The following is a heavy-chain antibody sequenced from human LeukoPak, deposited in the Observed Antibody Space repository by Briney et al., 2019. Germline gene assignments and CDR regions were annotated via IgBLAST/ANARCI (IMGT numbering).Heavy chain of an antibody. D-gene: IGHD6-13*01. CDR3: ARGQYSSSWYRFDY. J-gene: IGHJ4*02. CDR1: GGSISSSNYY. V-gene: IGHV4-39*07. Sequence: SETLSLTCTVSGGSISSSNYYWAWIRQPPGKGLEWIGEINHSGSTNYNPSLKSRVTISVDTSKNQFSLKLSSVTAADTAVYYCARGQYSSSWYRFDYWGQGTLVTVSP. CDR2: INHSGST.